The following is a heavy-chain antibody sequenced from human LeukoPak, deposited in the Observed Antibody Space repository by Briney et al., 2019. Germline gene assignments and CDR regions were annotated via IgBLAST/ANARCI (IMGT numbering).Heavy chain of an antibody. CDR3: ARDPAYGDYGIAFDI. Sequence: SETLSLTCTASGGSISSGSYYWSWIRQPAGKGLEWIGRIYTSGSTNYNPSLKSRVTISVDTSKNQFSLKLSSVTAADTAVYYCARDPAYGDYGIAFDIWGQGTMVTVSS. D-gene: IGHD4-17*01. CDR1: GGSISSGSYY. V-gene: IGHV4-61*02. J-gene: IGHJ3*02. CDR2: IYTSGST.